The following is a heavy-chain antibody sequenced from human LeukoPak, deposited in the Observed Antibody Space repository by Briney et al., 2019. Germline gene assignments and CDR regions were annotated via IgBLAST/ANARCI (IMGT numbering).Heavy chain of an antibody. D-gene: IGHD6-13*01. J-gene: IGHJ5*02. CDR1: GFTFSSYW. CDR2: INSDGSST. Sequence: GGSLRLSCAASGFTFSSYWMHWVRQAPGKGLVWVSRINSDGSSTTYADSVKGRFTISRDNAKNTLYLQMNSLRAEDTAVYYCSRDRRGQQQPHWFDPWGQGTLVTVSS. V-gene: IGHV3-74*01. CDR3: SRDRRGQQQPHWFDP.